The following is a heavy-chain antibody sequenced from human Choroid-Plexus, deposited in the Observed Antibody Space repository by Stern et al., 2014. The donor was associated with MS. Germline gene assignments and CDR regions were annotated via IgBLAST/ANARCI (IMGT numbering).Heavy chain of an antibody. V-gene: IGHV1-2*02. D-gene: IGHD3-3*01. J-gene: IGHJ6*02. CDR2: INPNTGGT. Sequence: VQLEASGAEVKKPGASVKVSCKTSGYIFTGYYIHWVRQAPGQGLEWMAWINPNTGGTKYAQKFQGRVTRSRDTSISTAYVELSSLTSDDTAVYYCARDQRGITIFGVVTDYYYLGMDVWGQGTTVTVSS. CDR3: ARDQRGITIFGVVTDYYYLGMDV. CDR1: GYIFTGYY.